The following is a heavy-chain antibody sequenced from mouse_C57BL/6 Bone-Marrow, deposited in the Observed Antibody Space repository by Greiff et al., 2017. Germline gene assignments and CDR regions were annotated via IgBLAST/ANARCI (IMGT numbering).Heavy chain of an antibody. J-gene: IGHJ2*01. V-gene: IGHV5-4*03. D-gene: IGHD1-1*01. CDR2: ISDGGSYT. CDR3: ARARLRVGDY. Sequence: EVKLEESGGGLVKPGGSLKLSCAASGFTFSSYAMSWVRQTPVKRLEWVANISDGGSYTYYPENVKGRFTISKDKAKNNLYLQMSHLKSEDTAMYYCARARLRVGDYWGQGTTLTVSS. CDR1: GFTFSSYA.